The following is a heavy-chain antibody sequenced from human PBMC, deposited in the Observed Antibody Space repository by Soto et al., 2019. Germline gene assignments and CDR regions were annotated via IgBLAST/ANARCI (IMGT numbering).Heavy chain of an antibody. CDR1: GGSITSSSYY. CDR2: IYYSGST. J-gene: IGHJ4*02. D-gene: IGHD6-19*01. Sequence: SETLSLTCTVSGGSITSSSYYWGWIRQPPGKGLEWIGSIYYSGSTYYNPSLKSGLTITKDTSKNQVVLTMSNMDPVDTARYYCAHIVVAGLGYYFDYWGQGTLVTVSS. V-gene: IGHV4-39*06. CDR3: AHIVVAGLGYYFDY.